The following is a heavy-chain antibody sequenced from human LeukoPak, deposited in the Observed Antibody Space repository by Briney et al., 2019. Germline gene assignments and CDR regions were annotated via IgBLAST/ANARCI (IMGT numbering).Heavy chain of an antibody. CDR3: ARAYYYDSSGYNNWFDP. CDR2: ISAYNGNT. V-gene: IGHV1-18*01. D-gene: IGHD3-22*01. CDR1: GGTFSSYA. Sequence: ASVKVSCKASGGTFSSYAISWVRQAPGQGLEWMGWISAYNGNTNYAQKLQGRVTMTTDTSTSTAYMELRSLRSDDTAVYYCARAYYYDSSGYNNWFDPWGQGTLVTVSS. J-gene: IGHJ5*02.